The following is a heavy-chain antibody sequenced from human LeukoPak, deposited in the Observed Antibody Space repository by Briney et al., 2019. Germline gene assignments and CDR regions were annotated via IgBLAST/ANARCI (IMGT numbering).Heavy chain of an antibody. CDR1: GGSISSSDYY. Sequence: SETLSLTCTVSGGSISSSDYYWGWIRQPPGKGLEWIRSIYYGGSTYYNPSLKSRVTISVDTSMNQFSLKLSFVTTADTAVYYCARALGYCSGGSCTRGYNWFDPWGQGTLVTVPS. CDR3: ARALGYCSGGSCTRGYNWFDP. D-gene: IGHD2-15*01. CDR2: IYYGGST. J-gene: IGHJ5*02. V-gene: IGHV4-39*01.